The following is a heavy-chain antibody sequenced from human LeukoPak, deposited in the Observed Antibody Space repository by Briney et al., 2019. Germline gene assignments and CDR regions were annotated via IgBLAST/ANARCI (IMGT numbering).Heavy chain of an antibody. V-gene: IGHV5-51*01. CDR2: IYPGDSDT. D-gene: IGHD5-18*01. Sequence: GESLKISCKGSGYSFTSYWIGWVRQMPGKGLEWMGIIYPGDSDTRYSPSFQGQVTISADKSISTAYLQWSSLKASDTAMYYCARYEMVGYSYGQFDYWGQGTLVTVSS. CDR3: ARYEMVGYSYGQFDY. CDR1: GYSFTSYW. J-gene: IGHJ4*02.